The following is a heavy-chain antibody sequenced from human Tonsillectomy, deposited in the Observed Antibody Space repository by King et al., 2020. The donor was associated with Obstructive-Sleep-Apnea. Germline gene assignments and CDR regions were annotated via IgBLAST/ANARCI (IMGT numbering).Heavy chain of an antibody. CDR3: ARRRYCSSTSCYEGGFDY. CDR2: IYYSGST. Sequence: QLQESGPGLVKPSETLSLTCTVSGGSISSYYWSWIRQPPGKGLGWIGFIYYSGSTNYNPSLKSRVTISVDTSKTQFSLKLSSVTAADTAVYYCARRRYCSSTSCYEGGFDYWGQGTLVTVSS. CDR1: GGSISSYY. D-gene: IGHD2-2*01. J-gene: IGHJ4*02. V-gene: IGHV4-59*08.